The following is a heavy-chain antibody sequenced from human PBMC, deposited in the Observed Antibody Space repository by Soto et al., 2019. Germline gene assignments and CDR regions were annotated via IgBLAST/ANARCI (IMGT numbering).Heavy chain of an antibody. CDR2: IYYSGST. V-gene: IGHV4-39*01. CDR3: ARRLYYDSSGFEGGGMDV. Sequence: SETLSLTCTVSGGSISSSSYYWGWIRQPPGKGLEWIGSIYYSGSTYYNPSLKSRVTISVDTSKDQFSLKLSSVTAADTAVYYCARRLYYDSSGFEGGGMDVWGQGTTVTVS. J-gene: IGHJ6*02. D-gene: IGHD3-22*01. CDR1: GGSISSSSYY.